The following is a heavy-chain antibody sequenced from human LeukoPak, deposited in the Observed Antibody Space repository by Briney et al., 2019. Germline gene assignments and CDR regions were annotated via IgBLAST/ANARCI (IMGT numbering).Heavy chain of an antibody. V-gene: IGHV3-23*01. J-gene: IGHJ4*02. CDR3: AKVLVSSGWFLLWTCDY. Sequence: PGGSQRLSCAASGFTFSSYGMSWIRQAPGKGLEWVSAISGSGGSTYYADSVKGRFTISRDNSKNTLHQQMNSLRAEDTAVYYCAKVLVSSGWFLLWTCDYWGQGTLVTVSS. D-gene: IGHD6-19*01. CDR1: GFTFSSYG. CDR2: ISGSGGST.